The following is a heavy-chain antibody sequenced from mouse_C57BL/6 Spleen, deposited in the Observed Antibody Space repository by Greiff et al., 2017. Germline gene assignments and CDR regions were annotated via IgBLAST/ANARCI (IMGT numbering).Heavy chain of an antibody. CDR3: ARGGGSYYFDY. CDR2: IYPGDGDT. CDR1: GYAFSSSW. J-gene: IGHJ2*01. V-gene: IGHV1-82*01. Sequence: QVQLKESGPELVKPGASVKISCKASGYAFSSSWMNWVKQRPGKGLEWIGRIYPGDGDTNYNGKFKGKATLTADKSSSTAYMQLSSLTSGDSAVYFCARGGGSYYFDYWGQGTTRTVSS. D-gene: IGHD1-1*02.